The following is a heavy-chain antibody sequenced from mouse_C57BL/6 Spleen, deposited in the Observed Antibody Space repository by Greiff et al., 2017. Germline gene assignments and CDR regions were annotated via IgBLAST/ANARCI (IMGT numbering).Heavy chain of an antibody. J-gene: IGHJ3*01. CDR2: IHPSDSDT. CDR1: GYTFTSYW. D-gene: IGHD4-1*01. CDR3: AIYTGTMAWFGY. Sequence: QVQLQQPGAELVKPGASVKVSCKASGYTFTSYWMHWVKQRPGQGLEWIGRIHPSDSDTNYNQKFKGKATLTVDKSSSTAYMQLSSLTSEDSAVYYCAIYTGTMAWFGYWGQGTLVTVAA. V-gene: IGHV1-74*01.